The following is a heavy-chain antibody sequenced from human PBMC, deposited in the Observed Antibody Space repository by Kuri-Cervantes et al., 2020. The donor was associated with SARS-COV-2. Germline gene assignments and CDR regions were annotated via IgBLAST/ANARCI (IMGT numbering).Heavy chain of an antibody. J-gene: IGHJ5*02. CDR1: GYTLTELS. V-gene: IGHV1-24*01. CDR2: IDPEDCET. CDR3: ATCSPITMVRGVIITGNWFDP. D-gene: IGHD3-10*01. Sequence: SVKVSCKVSGYTLTELSMHWVRQAPGKGLEWMGGIDPEDCETIYAQKIQGRVTMTDDTSTDTAYMELSSLRSENTAVYYCATCSPITMVRGVIITGNWFDPWGQGTRVTVSS.